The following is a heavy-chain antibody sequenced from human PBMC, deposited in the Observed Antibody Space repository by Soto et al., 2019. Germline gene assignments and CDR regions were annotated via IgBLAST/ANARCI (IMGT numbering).Heavy chain of an antibody. CDR2: IVVGSDRT. Sequence: EASVKVSCKSSGFTFSTSAVQWVRQARGQRLEWMGWIVVGSDRTNYAQKFQDRVTIIRDMSTSTVYMHLGSLRSEDTAVYYCARDWPGCGRHCHDAFDIWGQGTMVTVSS. D-gene: IGHD2-21*02. V-gene: IGHV1-58*01. J-gene: IGHJ3*02. CDR3: ARDWPGCGRHCHDAFDI. CDR1: GFTFSTSA.